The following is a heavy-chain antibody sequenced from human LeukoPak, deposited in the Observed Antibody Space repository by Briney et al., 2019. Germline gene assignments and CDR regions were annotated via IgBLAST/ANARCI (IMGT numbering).Heavy chain of an antibody. D-gene: IGHD3-10*01. Sequence: PSETLSLTCAVSGGSFSTYYWSLIRQPPGKGLEWIGEINHSGSTKYNPSLKSRVTISIDTSKNQFSLKLSSVTAADTAVYYCARFYYGSGSPPLDYWGQGTLVTVSS. CDR3: ARFYYGSGSPPLDY. CDR1: GGSFSTYY. J-gene: IGHJ4*02. V-gene: IGHV4-34*01. CDR2: INHSGST.